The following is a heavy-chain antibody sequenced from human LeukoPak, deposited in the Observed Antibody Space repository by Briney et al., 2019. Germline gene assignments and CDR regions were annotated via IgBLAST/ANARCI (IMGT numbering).Heavy chain of an antibody. CDR1: GFTFSTYA. V-gene: IGHV3-30-3*01. Sequence: GRSLRLSCTASGFTFSTYAMHWVRQAPGKGLEWVAVISYDGSNKYYADSVKGRFTISRDNSKNTLYLQMISLRAEDTAVYYCARALDEGARFDYWGQEPWSPSPQ. CDR2: ISYDGSNK. CDR3: ARALDEGARFDY. J-gene: IGHJ4*01.